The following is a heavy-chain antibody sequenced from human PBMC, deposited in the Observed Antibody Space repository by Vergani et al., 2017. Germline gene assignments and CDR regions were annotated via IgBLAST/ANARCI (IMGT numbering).Heavy chain of an antibody. D-gene: IGHD2-2*01. CDR3: AKEGKSSTPFVAD. CDR1: GFNFNNYG. J-gene: IGHJ4*02. Sequence: EVQLLESGGGLVQPGGSLRISCAASGFNFNNYGMSWVRQSPGKGLEWVSAINGGRTYYADSVKDRFTISTDNFKNTLYLQMMSLRAEDTAVYYCAKEGKSSTPFVADWGQGTLVAVS. V-gene: IGHV3-23*01. CDR2: INGGRT.